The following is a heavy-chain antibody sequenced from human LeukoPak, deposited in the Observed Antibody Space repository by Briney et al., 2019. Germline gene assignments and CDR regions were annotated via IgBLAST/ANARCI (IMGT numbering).Heavy chain of an antibody. V-gene: IGHV3-11*06. CDR2: ISSSSSYT. CDR3: ARVVAVTSYYFDY. J-gene: IGHJ4*02. CDR1: GFTFSDYY. Sequence: GGSLRLSCAASGFTFSDYYMSWIRQAPGKGLEWISYISSSSSYTNYADSVKGRFTISRDNAKSSLYLQMNSLRAEDTAVYYCARVVAVTSYYFDYWGRGTLVTVSS. D-gene: IGHD2-21*02.